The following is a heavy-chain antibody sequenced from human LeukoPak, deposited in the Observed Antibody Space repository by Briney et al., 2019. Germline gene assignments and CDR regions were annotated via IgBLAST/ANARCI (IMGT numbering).Heavy chain of an antibody. Sequence: KPGGSLRLSCAASGFTFSDYYMSWIRQAPGKGLEWVSYLSSGGSTIYYADSVKGRFTISRDNAKNSLYLQMNSLRAEDTAVYYCARGGGYCSSTSSCGYFDYWGQGTLVTVSS. CDR3: ARGGGYCSSTSSCGYFDY. J-gene: IGHJ4*02. V-gene: IGHV3-11*01. CDR2: LSSGGSTI. D-gene: IGHD2-2*03. CDR1: GFTFSDYY.